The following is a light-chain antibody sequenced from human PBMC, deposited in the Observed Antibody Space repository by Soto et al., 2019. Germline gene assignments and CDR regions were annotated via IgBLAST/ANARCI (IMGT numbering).Light chain of an antibody. Sequence: DIQMTQSPSTLSASVGDRVTITCRASQSIRNWLAWYQQKPGKAPKLLIYDASSLESGVPSRFSGSGSGTEFTLTISSLQPDDFATYYCQQYNSYSWTFGQGTKVEI. CDR2: DAS. V-gene: IGKV1-5*01. CDR3: QQYNSYSWT. CDR1: QSIRNW. J-gene: IGKJ1*01.